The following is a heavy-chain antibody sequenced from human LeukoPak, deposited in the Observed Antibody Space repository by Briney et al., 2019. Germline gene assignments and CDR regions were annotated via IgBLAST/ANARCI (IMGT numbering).Heavy chain of an antibody. D-gene: IGHD2-21*02. Sequence: PGGSLRLSCAASGFTFSSYAMSWVRQAPGKGLEWVSAISGSGGSTYYADSVKGRFTISRDNSKNTLYLQMNSLRAEDTAVYYCAKVGIVVVTATHFDYWGQGTLVTVSS. V-gene: IGHV3-23*01. CDR3: AKVGIVVVTATHFDY. J-gene: IGHJ4*02. CDR1: GFTFSSYA. CDR2: ISGSGGST.